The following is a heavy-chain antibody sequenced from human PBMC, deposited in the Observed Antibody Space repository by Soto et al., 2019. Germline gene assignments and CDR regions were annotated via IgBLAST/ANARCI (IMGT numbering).Heavy chain of an antibody. V-gene: IGHV3-7*01. J-gene: IGHJ4*02. CDR3: ARSDLGRGAVGAAQDY. CDR1: TFTFSSHW. CDR2: INQDGSQK. D-gene: IGHD3-10*01. Sequence: GGSLRLSCADSTFTFSSHWMSWVRQTPGKALEWLANINQDGSQKYYVGSVRGRFTVSRDNAKNSLYLQMDSLRVEDTAVYFCARSDLGRGAVGAAQDYWGQGALVTVSS.